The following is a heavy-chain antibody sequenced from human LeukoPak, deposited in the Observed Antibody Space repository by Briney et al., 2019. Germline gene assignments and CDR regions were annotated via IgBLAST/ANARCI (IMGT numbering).Heavy chain of an antibody. V-gene: IGHV4-34*01. CDR3: ARHHASEVFLVPAGSWWFDP. CDR1: GGSFSGYY. J-gene: IGHJ5*02. D-gene: IGHD2-2*01. Sequence: SETLSLTCAVYGGSFSGYYWSWIRQPPGKGLEWIGEINHSGSTNYNPSLKSRVTISVDTSKNQFSLKLSSVTAADTAVYYCARHHASEVFLVPAGSWWFDPWGQGTLVTVSS. CDR2: INHSGST.